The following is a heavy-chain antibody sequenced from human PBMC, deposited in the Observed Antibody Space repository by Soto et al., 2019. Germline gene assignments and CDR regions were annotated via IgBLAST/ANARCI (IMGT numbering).Heavy chain of an antibody. Sequence: QVQLQQWGAGLLKPSETLSLTCAVYGGSLSGYYWSWIRQPPGKGLEWIGEINHSGSTNYNPSLKSRVTISVDTSKNQFSLKLSSVTAADTAVYYCARARYYYGSGLSYWGQGTLVTVSS. CDR2: INHSGST. V-gene: IGHV4-34*01. CDR3: ARARYYYGSGLSY. D-gene: IGHD3-10*01. J-gene: IGHJ4*02. CDR1: GGSLSGYY.